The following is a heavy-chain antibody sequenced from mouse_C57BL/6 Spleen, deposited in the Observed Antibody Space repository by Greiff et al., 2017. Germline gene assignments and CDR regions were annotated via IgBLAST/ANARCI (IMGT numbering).Heavy chain of an antibody. CDR1: GFNIKNTY. CDR2: IDPANGNT. D-gene: IGHD2-5*01. V-gene: IGHV14-3*01. CDR3: ARGDYSNYGLYYFDY. Sequence: EVQLQQSVAELVRPGASVKLSCTASGFNIKNTYMNWVKQRPEQGLEWIGRIDPANGNTKYTPKFQGKDTITADTSSNTAYLQLSSLTSEDTAIYYCARGDYSNYGLYYFDYWGQGTTLTVAS. J-gene: IGHJ2*01.